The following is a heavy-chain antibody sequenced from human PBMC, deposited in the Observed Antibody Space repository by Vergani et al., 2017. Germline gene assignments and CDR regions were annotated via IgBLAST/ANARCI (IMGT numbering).Heavy chain of an antibody. CDR2: ISYDGSNK. V-gene: IGHV3-30*18. CDR1: GFTFSSYG. Sequence: QVQLVESGGGVVQPGRSLRLSCAASGFTFSSYGMHWVRQAPGKGLEWVAVISYDGSNKYYADSVKGRFTISRDNSKNTLYLQMNSLRAEDTALYYCAKPASDAIQAEWKLHDAFDIWGQGTMVTVSS. D-gene: IGHD1-26*01. CDR3: AKPASDAIQAEWKLHDAFDI. J-gene: IGHJ3*02.